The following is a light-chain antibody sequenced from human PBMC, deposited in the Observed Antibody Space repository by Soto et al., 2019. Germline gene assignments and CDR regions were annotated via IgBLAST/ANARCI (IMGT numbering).Light chain of an antibody. CDR1: TSDVGNYNL. Sequence: QSALTQPASMSGSPGQSITISCTATTSDVGNYNLVSWYQQSPGKPPKLIIYDIIFRPSGVSNRFSGSKSGHTASLTISGLQAAYEADYYCSSYTGTSPVVFGGGTKLTVL. CDR2: DII. J-gene: IGLJ2*01. CDR3: SSYTGTSPVV. V-gene: IGLV2-14*02.